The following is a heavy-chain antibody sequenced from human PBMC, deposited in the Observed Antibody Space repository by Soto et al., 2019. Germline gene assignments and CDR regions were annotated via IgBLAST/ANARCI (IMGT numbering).Heavy chain of an antibody. Sequence: GASVKVSCKASGGTFSSYAISWERQAPGQGLEWMGGIIPIFGTANYAQKFQGRVTITADESTSTAYMELSSLRSEDTAVYYCARELELEPGFFDYWGQGTLVTVSS. CDR1: GGTFSSYA. CDR3: ARELELEPGFFDY. D-gene: IGHD1-1*01. CDR2: IIPIFGTA. J-gene: IGHJ4*02. V-gene: IGHV1-69*13.